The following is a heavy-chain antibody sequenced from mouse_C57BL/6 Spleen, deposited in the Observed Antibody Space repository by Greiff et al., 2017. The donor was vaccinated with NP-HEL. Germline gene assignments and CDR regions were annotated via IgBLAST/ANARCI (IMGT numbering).Heavy chain of an antibody. CDR1: GYAFTNYL. Sequence: QVQLQQSGAELVRPGTSVKVSCKASGYAFTNYLIAWVKQRPGQGLEWIGVINPGSGGTNYNEKFKGKATLTADKSSSTAYMQLSSLTSEDSAVYFCAREGITTVVLDYWGQGTTLTVSS. CDR3: AREGITTVVLDY. J-gene: IGHJ2*01. D-gene: IGHD1-1*01. V-gene: IGHV1-54*01. CDR2: INPGSGGT.